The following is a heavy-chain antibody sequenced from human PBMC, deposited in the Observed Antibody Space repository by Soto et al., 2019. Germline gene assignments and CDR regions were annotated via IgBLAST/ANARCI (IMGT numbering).Heavy chain of an antibody. CDR2: IYHSGIT. V-gene: IGHV4-30-2*01. CDR3: ARGLAVRGSYGLDV. Sequence: QLQLQESGSGLVKPSQTLSLTCAVSGASISSGGSSWGWIRQAPGTGLEWIGYIYHSGITNYNPSLKSRVTISVDKSQNQFSLSLSFVTAADTAVYYCARGLAVRGSYGLDVWGQGTTVTVSS. J-gene: IGHJ6*02. D-gene: IGHD3-10*01. CDR1: GASISSGGSS.